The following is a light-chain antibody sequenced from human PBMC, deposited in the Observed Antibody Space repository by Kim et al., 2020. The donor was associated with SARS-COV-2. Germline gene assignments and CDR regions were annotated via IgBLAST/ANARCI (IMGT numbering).Light chain of an antibody. CDR1: SSNSERNY. V-gene: IGLV1-47*01. CDR2: NNY. Sequence: QSVLTQPPSASGTPGQSVTISCSGSSSNSERNYVYWYQQVPGTAPKVLIYNNYHRPSGVPDRFSGSKSGTSASLDISGLRSEDEADYYCAAWDDILSGRVFGGGTKLTVL. J-gene: IGLJ3*02. CDR3: AAWDDILSGRV.